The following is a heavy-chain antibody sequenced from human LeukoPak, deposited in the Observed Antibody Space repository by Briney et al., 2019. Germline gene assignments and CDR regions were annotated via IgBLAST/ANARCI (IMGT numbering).Heavy chain of an antibody. J-gene: IGHJ1*01. CDR1: GGIYRITA. V-gene: IGHV1-69*05. Sequence: SVKVSCKVSGGIYRITAITWVRQAPGQGLEWMGGIIPKSTTANYAQKFQGRVTITRDDSTSTAYMEVSSLRSEDTALYYRATYGGNTAEYFQHWGQGTLVTVSS. CDR2: IIPKSTTA. CDR3: ATYGGNTAEYFQH. D-gene: IGHD4-23*01.